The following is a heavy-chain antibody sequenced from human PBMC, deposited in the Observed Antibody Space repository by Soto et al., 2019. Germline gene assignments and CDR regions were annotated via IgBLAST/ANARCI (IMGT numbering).Heavy chain of an antibody. CDR3: ARDGDSSSWPRGVYYYYYGMDV. D-gene: IGHD6-13*01. Sequence: SVKVSCKASGGTFSSYTISWVRQAPGQGLEWMGRIIPILGIANYAQKFQGRVTITADKSTSTAYMELSSLRSEDTAVYYCARDGDSSSWPRGVYYYYYGMDVWG. CDR1: GGTFSSYT. J-gene: IGHJ6*02. CDR2: IIPILGIA. V-gene: IGHV1-69*04.